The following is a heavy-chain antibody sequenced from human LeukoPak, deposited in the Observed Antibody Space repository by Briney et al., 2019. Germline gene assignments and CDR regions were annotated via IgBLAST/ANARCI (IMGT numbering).Heavy chain of an antibody. CDR1: GYTFTSYD. V-gene: IGHV1-8*01. J-gene: IGHJ5*02. CDR3: ARGLKYVGRGFDP. CDR2: MNPNSGNT. Sequence: ASVKVSCKASGYTFTSYDINWLRQATGQGLEWMGWMNPNSGNTGCAQKFQGRVTITRNTSISTAYMELSSLRSEDTAVYYCARGLKYVGRGFDPWGQGTLVTVSS. D-gene: IGHD3-10*01.